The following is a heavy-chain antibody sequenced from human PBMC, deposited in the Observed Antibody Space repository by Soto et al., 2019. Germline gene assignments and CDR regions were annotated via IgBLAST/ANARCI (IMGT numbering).Heavy chain of an antibody. V-gene: IGHV3-7*03. D-gene: IGHD1-26*01. Sequence: PGGSLRLSCAASGFTFSNYWLSWVRQAQGRGLELVAKIKHDGSEKYYVDSLKGRCTISRDNSKNTQYLQMNSLRAEDTAVDYCATLGAKYYYYYGMDVWGQGTTVTVSS. J-gene: IGHJ6*02. CDR3: ATLGAKYYYYYGMDV. CDR1: GFTFSNYW. CDR2: IKHDGSEK.